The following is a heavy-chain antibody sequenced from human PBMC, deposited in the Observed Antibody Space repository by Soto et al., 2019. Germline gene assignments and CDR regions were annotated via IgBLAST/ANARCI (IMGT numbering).Heavy chain of an antibody. CDR3: AAARLDYYYGMEV. CDR1: GLTFHHFA. Sequence: SLGLSCAASGLTFHHFAIHWVRQAPGKGLEWVSGISWNGESIDYADSVKGRFTISRDNTKTSLWLQMNSLRVEDTALYYCAAARLDYYYGMEVWGKGTTVTVSS. CDR2: ISWNGESI. J-gene: IGHJ6*04. D-gene: IGHD6-6*01. V-gene: IGHV3-9*01.